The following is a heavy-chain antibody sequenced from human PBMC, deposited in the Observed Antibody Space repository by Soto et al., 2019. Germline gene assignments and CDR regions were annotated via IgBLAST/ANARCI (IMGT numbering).Heavy chain of an antibody. Sequence: QVQLVESGGGVVQPGRSLRLSCAVSGFTVSTYGMHWVRQAPGKGLEWVAVISRDGGTKYYADSVKGRFTISRDNSRKTLFLERNSRRGDDMAVYYCTGEVASGYWGQGTLVTVSS. CDR1: GFTVSTYG. CDR2: ISRDGGTK. J-gene: IGHJ4*02. D-gene: IGHD2-8*02. CDR3: TGEVASGY. V-gene: IGHV3-30*03.